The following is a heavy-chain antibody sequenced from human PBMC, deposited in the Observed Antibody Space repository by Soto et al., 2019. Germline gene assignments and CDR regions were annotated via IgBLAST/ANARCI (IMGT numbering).Heavy chain of an antibody. CDR1: GGSISSGGYY. Sequence: QVQLQESGPGLGKPSQTLSLTCTVSGGSISSGGYYWSWIRQHPGKGLEVIGYIYYSGSTYYKPSRKIRVTISVDTSKNPFSLKLSSVTAADTAVYYCARVCGGDCHYGMDVCGQGTTVTVSS. D-gene: IGHD2-21*02. CDR2: IYYSGST. CDR3: ARVCGGDCHYGMDV. J-gene: IGHJ6*02. V-gene: IGHV4-31*03.